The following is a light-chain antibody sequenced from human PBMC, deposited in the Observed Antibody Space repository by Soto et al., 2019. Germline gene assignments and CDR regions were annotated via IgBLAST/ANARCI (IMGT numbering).Light chain of an antibody. Sequence: QSVLTQPPSAAGTPGQRVTISCSGSSSNIGSNTVNWYQQLPGTAPKIVIYTDNQRPSGVPDRFSGSKSGTSASLAISGLQSEDEADYYCAAWDDSLDAWVFGGGTQLTVL. J-gene: IGLJ7*01. V-gene: IGLV1-44*01. CDR1: SSNIGSNT. CDR3: AAWDDSLDAWV. CDR2: TDN.